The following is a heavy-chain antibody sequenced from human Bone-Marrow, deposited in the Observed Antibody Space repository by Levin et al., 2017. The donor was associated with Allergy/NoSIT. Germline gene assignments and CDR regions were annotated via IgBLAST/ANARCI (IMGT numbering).Heavy chain of an antibody. CDR2: IYYSGST. Sequence: ASETLSLTCTVSGGSISSYYWSWIRQPPGKGLEWIGYIYYSGSTNYNPSLKSRVTISVDTSKNQFSLKLSSVTAADTAVYYCARDPGHDAFDIWGQGTMVTVSS. CDR1: GGSISSYY. D-gene: IGHD3-10*01. CDR3: ARDPGHDAFDI. V-gene: IGHV4-59*01. J-gene: IGHJ3*02.